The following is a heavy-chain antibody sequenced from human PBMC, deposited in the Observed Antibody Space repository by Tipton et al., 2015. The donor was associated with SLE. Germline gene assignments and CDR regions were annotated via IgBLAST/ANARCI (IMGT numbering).Heavy chain of an antibody. V-gene: IGHV4-39*07. J-gene: IGHJ4*02. D-gene: IGHD3-10*01. CDR3: ARMDRGSSPPWGAFDY. CDR1: GGSISRNNYY. CDR2: IYYSGST. Sequence: TLSLTCTVSGGSISRNNYYWGWIRQPPGKGLEWIGSIYYSGSTYYNPSLKSRVTISVDTSKNQFSLKLSSVPAADTAVYYCARMDRGSSPPWGAFDYWGQGTLVTVSS.